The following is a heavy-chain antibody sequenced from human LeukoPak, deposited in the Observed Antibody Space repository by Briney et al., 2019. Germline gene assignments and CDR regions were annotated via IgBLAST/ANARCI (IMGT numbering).Heavy chain of an antibody. CDR2: MNPNSGNT. CDR3: ARALSWTTESYYYMDV. Sequence: ASVKVSCKASGYTFNSYGINWVRQATGQGLEWMGWMNPNSGNTGYAQKFQGRVTMTKNNSIATVYMELSSLRSEDTAVYYCARALSWTTESYYYMDVWGKGTTVTVSS. V-gene: IGHV1-8*01. CDR1: GYTFNSYG. D-gene: IGHD3/OR15-3a*01. J-gene: IGHJ6*03.